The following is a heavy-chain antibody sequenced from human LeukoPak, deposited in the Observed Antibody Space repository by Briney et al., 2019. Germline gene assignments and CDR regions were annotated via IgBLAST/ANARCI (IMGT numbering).Heavy chain of an antibody. J-gene: IGHJ2*01. V-gene: IGHV4-39*01. Sequence: TSETLSLTCTVSGGSISSSSYYWGWIRQPPGKGLEWIGSIYYTRSTYYNPSLKSRVTISVDTSKNQFSLKLTSVTAADTAVYYCARGVTMIVVVIHDWYFDLWGRGTLVTVSS. CDR3: ARGVTMIVVVIHDWYFDL. CDR1: GGSISSSSYY. CDR2: IYYTRST. D-gene: IGHD3-22*01.